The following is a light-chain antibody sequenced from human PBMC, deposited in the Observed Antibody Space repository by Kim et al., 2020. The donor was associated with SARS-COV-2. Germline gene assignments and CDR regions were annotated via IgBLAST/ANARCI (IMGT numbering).Light chain of an antibody. CDR1: QSVSSSY. CDR2: GAS. J-gene: IGKJ1*01. V-gene: IGKV3-20*01. Sequence: LSPGERATLSCRASQSVSSSYLAWYQQKPGQAPRLLIYGASSRATGIPDRFSGSESGTDFTLTISRLEPEDFAVYYCQHYGSSWTFGQGTKVEIK. CDR3: QHYGSSWT.